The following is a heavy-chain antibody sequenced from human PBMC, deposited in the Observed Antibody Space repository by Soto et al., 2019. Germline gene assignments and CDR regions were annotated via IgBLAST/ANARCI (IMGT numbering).Heavy chain of an antibody. J-gene: IGHJ6*02. D-gene: IGHD6-25*01. CDR1: GGSISSVGHY. CDR2: IYYSGST. V-gene: IGHV4-31*03. Sequence: QVQLQESGPGLVKPSQTLSLTCSVSGGSISSVGHYWTWIRQQPGKGLEWIGYIYYSGSTDYNPSLKSRVTISVDRSKNQFSLNLSSLTAADTAIYYCARESGGYDSSTRYGLDVWGQVTTVTVSS. CDR3: ARESGGYDSSTRYGLDV.